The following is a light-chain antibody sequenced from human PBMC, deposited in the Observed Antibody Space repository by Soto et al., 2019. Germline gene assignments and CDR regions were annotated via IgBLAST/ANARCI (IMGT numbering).Light chain of an antibody. CDR2: DAS. J-gene: IGKJ4*02. V-gene: IGKV3-11*01. CDR1: QSVSTK. CDR3: QHRSNWPPLM. Sequence: ETVLTQSPATLSLSPGERATLSCRATQSVSTKLVWYQQRPGQAPRLLIYDASKRATGIPARFSGSGSGTDFTLTISSLDPEDSAVYYCQHRSNWPPLMFGGGTKVEIK.